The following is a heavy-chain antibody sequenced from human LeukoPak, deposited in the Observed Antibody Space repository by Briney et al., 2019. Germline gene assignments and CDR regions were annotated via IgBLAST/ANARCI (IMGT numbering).Heavy chain of an antibody. D-gene: IGHD4-17*01. Sequence: SETLSLTCTVSGGSVSSGSYYWSWIRQPPGKGLEWIGYIYYSGSTNYNPPLKSRVTISVDTSKNQFSLKLSSVTAADTAVYYCAGENGDRVFDYWGQGTLVTVSS. CDR2: IYYSGST. CDR3: AGENGDRVFDY. J-gene: IGHJ4*02. CDR1: GGSVSSGSYY. V-gene: IGHV4-61*01.